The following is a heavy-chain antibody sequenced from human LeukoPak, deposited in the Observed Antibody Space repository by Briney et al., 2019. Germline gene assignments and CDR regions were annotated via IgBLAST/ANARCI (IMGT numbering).Heavy chain of an antibody. CDR3: ARARWTTVTTYFDY. V-gene: IGHV4-59*12. J-gene: IGHJ4*02. CDR1: GGSISSYY. CDR2: IYYSGST. D-gene: IGHD4-17*01. Sequence: SETLSLTCTVSGGSISSYYWSWIRQPPGKGLEWIGYIYYSGSTNYNPSLKSRVTISVDTSKNQFSLKLSSVTAADTAVYYCARARWTTVTTYFDYWGQGTLVTVSS.